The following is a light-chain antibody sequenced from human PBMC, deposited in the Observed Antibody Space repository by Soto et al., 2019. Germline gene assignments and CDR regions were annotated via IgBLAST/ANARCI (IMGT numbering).Light chain of an antibody. J-gene: IGLJ2*01. Sequence: QSALAQPASVSGSSGQSITIFCAGTMXDVGAYNLVSWYQQHPGRVPQLIIYEVRNRPSGISFRFSGSKSGNTASLTISGLQAEDEADYYCSSFTSKSTLIFGGGTKVTVL. CDR3: SSFTSKSTLI. CDR1: MXDVGAYNL. CDR2: EVR. V-gene: IGLV2-14*01.